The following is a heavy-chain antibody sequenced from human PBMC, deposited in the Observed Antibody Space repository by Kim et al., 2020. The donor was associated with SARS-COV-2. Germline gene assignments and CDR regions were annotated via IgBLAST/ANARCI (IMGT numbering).Heavy chain of an antibody. D-gene: IGHD6-19*01. CDR3: AREDSSGWSRLDH. CDR2: ISSSGSTI. Sequence: GGSLRLSCAASGFTFSSYKMNWVRQAPGKGLEWVSYISSSGSTIYYADSVKGRFTISRDNSKNALYLQMNSLRAEDTAVYYCAREDSSGWSRLDHWGQGTLVTVST. J-gene: IGHJ5*02. V-gene: IGHV3-48*03. CDR1: GFTFSSYK.